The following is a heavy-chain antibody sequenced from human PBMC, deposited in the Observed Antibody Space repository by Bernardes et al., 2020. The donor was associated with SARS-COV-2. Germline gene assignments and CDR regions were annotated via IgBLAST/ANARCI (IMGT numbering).Heavy chain of an antibody. V-gene: IGHV1-8*01. D-gene: IGHD3-10*01. Sequence: ASVKVSCKASGYTFISYDINWVRQATGQGLEWMGWMNPNTGGPGYAPKFQGRVTMTRNTSINTAYMELSSPRSEDTVVYYCARRGDDHGSGTQHVAGYWGQGTLVTVSS. CDR1: GYTFISYD. CDR2: MNPNTGGP. J-gene: IGHJ4*02. CDR3: ARRGDDHGSGTQHVAGY.